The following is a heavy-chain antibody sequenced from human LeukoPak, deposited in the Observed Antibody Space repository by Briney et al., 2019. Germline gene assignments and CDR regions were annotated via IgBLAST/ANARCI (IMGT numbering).Heavy chain of an antibody. Sequence: SETLSLTCTVSGGSITNGGYYWSWIRQPAGKGLEWIGRIYTTGSTNYNPSLKSRVTISLDTSKNQFSLKLSSVTAADTAMYYCARVSRGNSVGGDYWGQGTLVTVSS. J-gene: IGHJ4*02. V-gene: IGHV4-61*02. CDR3: ARVSRGNSVGGDY. CDR1: GGSITNGGYY. CDR2: IYTTGST. D-gene: IGHD4-23*01.